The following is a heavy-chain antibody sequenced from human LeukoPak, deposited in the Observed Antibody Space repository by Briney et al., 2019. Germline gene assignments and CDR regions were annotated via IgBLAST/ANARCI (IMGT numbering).Heavy chain of an antibody. CDR3: ARDQEGYCSSTSCPPHYYYYMDV. V-gene: IGHV4-59*01. Sequence: PSETLSLTCTVSGGSISSYYWSWIRQPPGKGLEWIRYIYYSGSTSYNPSLKSRVTISVDTSKNQFSLKLSSVTAADTAVYYCARDQEGYCSSTSCPPHYYYYMDVWGKGTTVTVSS. CDR2: IYYSGST. J-gene: IGHJ6*03. CDR1: GGSISSYY. D-gene: IGHD2-2*01.